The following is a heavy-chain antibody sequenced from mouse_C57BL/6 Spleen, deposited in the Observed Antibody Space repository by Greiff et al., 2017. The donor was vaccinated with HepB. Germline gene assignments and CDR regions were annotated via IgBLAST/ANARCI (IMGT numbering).Heavy chain of an antibody. D-gene: IGHD2-5*01. V-gene: IGHV14-1*01. Sequence: VQLQQSGAELVRPGASVKLSCTASGFNIKDYYMHWVKQRPEQGLEWIGRIDPEDGDTEYAPKFQGKATMTADTSSNTAYLQLSSLTSEDTAVYYCTSYYSNYGFAYWGQGTLVTVSA. CDR3: TSYYSNYGFAY. CDR1: GFNIKDYY. J-gene: IGHJ3*01. CDR2: IDPEDGDT.